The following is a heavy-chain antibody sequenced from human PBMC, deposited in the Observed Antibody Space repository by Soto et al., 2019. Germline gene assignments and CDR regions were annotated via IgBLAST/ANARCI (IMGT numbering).Heavy chain of an antibody. J-gene: IGHJ4*02. Sequence: SVKVSCKASGGTFSSYAISWVRQAPGQGLEWMGGIIPIFGTANYAQKFQGRVTITADESTSTAYMELSSLRSEDTAVYYCASCAGGSGWYHYFDYWGQGTLVTVSS. D-gene: IGHD6-19*01. CDR3: ASCAGGSGWYHYFDY. CDR1: GGTFSSYA. CDR2: IIPIFGTA. V-gene: IGHV1-69*13.